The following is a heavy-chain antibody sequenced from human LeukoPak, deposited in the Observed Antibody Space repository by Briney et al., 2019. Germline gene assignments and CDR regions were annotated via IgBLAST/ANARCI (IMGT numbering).Heavy chain of an antibody. CDR2: ISGSGGST. CDR3: AKTGGYSYGTYYFDY. Sequence: HPGGSLRLSCAASGFTFSSYAMSWVRQAPGKGLEWVSAISGSGGSTYYADSVKGRFTISRDNSKNTLYLQMNSLRAEDTAVYYCAKTGGYSYGTYYFDYWGQGTLVTVSS. V-gene: IGHV3-23*01. CDR1: GFTFSSYA. D-gene: IGHD5-18*01. J-gene: IGHJ4*02.